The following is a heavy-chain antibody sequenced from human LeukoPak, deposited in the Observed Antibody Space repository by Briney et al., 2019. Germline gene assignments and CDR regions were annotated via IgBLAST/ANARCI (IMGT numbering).Heavy chain of an antibody. Sequence: SQTLSLTCTVSGGSISSGDYYRSWIRQPPGKGLEWIGYIYYSGSTYYNPSLKSRVTISVDTSKNQFSLKLSSVTAADTAVYYCARNLAYCGGDCYSGYWYFDLWGRGTLVTVSS. V-gene: IGHV4-30-4*01. J-gene: IGHJ2*01. CDR2: IYYSGST. D-gene: IGHD2-21*02. CDR1: GGSISSGDYY. CDR3: ARNLAYCGGDCYSGYWYFDL.